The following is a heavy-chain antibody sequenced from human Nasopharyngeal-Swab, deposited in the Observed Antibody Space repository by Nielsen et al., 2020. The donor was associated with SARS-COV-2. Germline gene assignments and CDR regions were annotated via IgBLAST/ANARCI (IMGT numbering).Heavy chain of an antibody. CDR3: ARDVSGNYRLDS. CDR1: GYSFISYA. V-gene: IGHV1-3*01. CDR2: INGGNGYT. J-gene: IGHJ4*02. D-gene: IGHD1-7*01. Sequence: ASVKVSCKASGYSFISYAIHWVRQAPGQRLEWMGWINGGNGYTMYSQKFQGRVTITRDTSASTAYMDLSSLRSEDTAMYFCARDVSGNYRLDSWGQGTLVTVSS.